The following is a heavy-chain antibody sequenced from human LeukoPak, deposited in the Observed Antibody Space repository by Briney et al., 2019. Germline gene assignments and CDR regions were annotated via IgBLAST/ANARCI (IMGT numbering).Heavy chain of an antibody. Sequence: GGSLRLSCAASGFTFSSYAMSWVRQAPGKGLEWVSAISGSGGSTYYADSVKGRLTISRDNSKNTLYLQMNSLRAEDTAVYYCAKGGMYYYDSSGYGYWGQGTLVTVSS. CDR3: AKGGMYYYDSSGYGY. CDR2: ISGSGGST. CDR1: GFTFSSYA. V-gene: IGHV3-23*01. D-gene: IGHD3-22*01. J-gene: IGHJ4*02.